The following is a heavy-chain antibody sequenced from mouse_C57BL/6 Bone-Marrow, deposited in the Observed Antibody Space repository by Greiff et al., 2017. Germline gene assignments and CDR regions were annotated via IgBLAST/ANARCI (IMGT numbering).Heavy chain of an antibody. J-gene: IGHJ3*01. Sequence: QVQLKQPGAELVKPGASVKLSCKASGYTFTSYWMHWVKQRPGRGLEWIGRIDPNSGGTKYNEKFKSKATLTVDKPSSTDYMQLSSLTSEDSAVYYCARGILGGLRRWFAYWGQGTLVTVSA. CDR1: GYTFTSYW. CDR2: IDPNSGGT. V-gene: IGHV1-72*01. D-gene: IGHD2-4*01. CDR3: ARGILGGLRRWFAY.